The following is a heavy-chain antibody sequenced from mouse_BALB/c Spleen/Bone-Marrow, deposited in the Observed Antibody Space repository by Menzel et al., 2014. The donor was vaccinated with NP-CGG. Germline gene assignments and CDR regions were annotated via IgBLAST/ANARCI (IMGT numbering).Heavy chain of an antibody. D-gene: IGHD1-3*01. CDR3: AGDKGSVFFDD. Sequence: EVPVVESGGGLVQPGGSLRLSCATSGFTFTDYYMNWVRQPPGKALEWLGFIRNKANGYTTEYSASVKGRFTISRDNSQSILYLQMNTLRAEDSATYYCAGDKGSVFFDDWGQGTTLTVSS. CDR1: GFTFTDYY. CDR2: IRNKANGYTT. J-gene: IGHJ2*01. V-gene: IGHV7-3*02.